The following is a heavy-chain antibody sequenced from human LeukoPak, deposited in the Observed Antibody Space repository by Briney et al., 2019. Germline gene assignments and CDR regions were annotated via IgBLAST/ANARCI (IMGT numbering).Heavy chain of an antibody. V-gene: IGHV3-30*18. CDR2: ISYDGSNK. CDR1: GFTFSSYG. CDR3: AKEEWFDP. J-gene: IGHJ5*02. Sequence: GGSLRPSCAASGFTFSSYGMHWVRQAPGKGLEWVAVISYDGSNKYYADSVKGRFTISRDNSKNTLYLQMNSLRAEDTAVYYCAKEEWFDPWGQGTLVTVSS.